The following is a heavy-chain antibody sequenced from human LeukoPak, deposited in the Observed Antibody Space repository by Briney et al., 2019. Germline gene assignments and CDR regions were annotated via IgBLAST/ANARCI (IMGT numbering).Heavy chain of an antibody. D-gene: IGHD6-13*01. J-gene: IGHJ5*02. Sequence: PGGSLRLSCAASGFTFNTYAMSWVRQAPGKGLEWVSAIGSGGVDTHYADSVKGRFTISRDNSKNTLYLQMNSLRAEDTAVYYCARPTITTAGTRWFDPWGQGTLVTVSS. CDR1: GFTFNTYA. CDR2: IGSGGVDT. CDR3: ARPTITTAGTRWFDP. V-gene: IGHV3-23*01.